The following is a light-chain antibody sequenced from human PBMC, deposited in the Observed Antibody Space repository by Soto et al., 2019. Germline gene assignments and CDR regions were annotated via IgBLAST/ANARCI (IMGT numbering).Light chain of an antibody. V-gene: IGKV3-15*01. J-gene: IGKJ5*01. Sequence: EIVMTQSPATLSVSPGERATLSCRASQSVGRSLAWYQQKPGQAPRLLMYGTSARATGIPATFSGSGSGTEFTLTISSLQSEDSAVYFCQQYNNWPFSFGQGTRLEIK. CDR3: QQYNNWPFS. CDR1: QSVGRS. CDR2: GTS.